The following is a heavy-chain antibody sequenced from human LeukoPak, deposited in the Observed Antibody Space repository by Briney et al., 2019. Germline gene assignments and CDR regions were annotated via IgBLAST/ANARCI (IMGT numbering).Heavy chain of an antibody. J-gene: IGHJ4*02. CDR1: GFSFTYW. D-gene: IGHD6-19*01. V-gene: IGHV3-33*08. CDR2: IWYDGSNK. CDR3: ARDMGYSSGPPNY. Sequence: GGSLRLSCAASGFSFTYWMAWVRQAPGKGLEWVAVIWYDGSNKYYADSVKGRFTISRDNSKNTLYLQMNSLRAEDTAVYYCARDMGYSSGPPNYWGQGTLVTVSS.